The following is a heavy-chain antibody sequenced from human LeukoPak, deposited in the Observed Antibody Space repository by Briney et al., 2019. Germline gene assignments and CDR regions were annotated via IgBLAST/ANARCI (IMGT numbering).Heavy chain of an antibody. CDR1: GFAFSSYA. Sequence: PGRSLRLSCAASGFAFSSYAVHWVRQAPGKGLECVAVISHDGSKKYYADFVKGRFTISRDNSKNTLYLHMNSLIPEDTAVYFCAKDWKFYYVSGSFFPDNWGQGTLVTVCS. D-gene: IGHD3-10*01. V-gene: IGHV3-30-3*01. J-gene: IGHJ4*02. CDR2: ISHDGSKK. CDR3: AKDWKFYYVSGSFFPDN.